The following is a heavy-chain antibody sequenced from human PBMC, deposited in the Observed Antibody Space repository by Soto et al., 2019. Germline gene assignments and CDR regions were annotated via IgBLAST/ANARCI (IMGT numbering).Heavy chain of an antibody. CDR3: AREYLKSSYCSGGSCYSYYYYGMDV. Sequence: ASVKVSCKASGYTFTSYYMHCVRRAPGQVLEWMGIINPSGGSTSYAQKFQGRVTMTRDTSTSTVYMELSSLRSEDTAVYYCAREYLKSSYCSGGSCYSYYYYGMDVWGQGTTVTVSS. CDR1: GYTFTSYY. J-gene: IGHJ6*02. D-gene: IGHD2-15*01. V-gene: IGHV1-46*01. CDR2: INPSGGST.